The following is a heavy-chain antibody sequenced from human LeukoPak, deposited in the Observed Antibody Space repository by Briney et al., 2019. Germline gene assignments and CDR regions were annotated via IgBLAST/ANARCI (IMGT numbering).Heavy chain of an antibody. CDR1: GGSVSRSPYY. CDR2: IYYSGST. Sequence: SETLSLTCTVSGGSVSRSPYYWGWIRQPPGKGLEWIGNIYYSGSTYYNPSLKSRVTISVDTSKNQFSLKLSSVTAADTAVYYCARDVISRTTRLGWFDPWGQGTLVTVSS. CDR3: ARDVISRTTRLGWFDP. D-gene: IGHD3-3*02. V-gene: IGHV4-39*07. J-gene: IGHJ5*02.